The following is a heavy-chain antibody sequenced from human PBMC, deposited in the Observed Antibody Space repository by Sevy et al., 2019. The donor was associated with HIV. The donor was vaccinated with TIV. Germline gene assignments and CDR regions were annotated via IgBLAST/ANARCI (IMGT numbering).Heavy chain of an antibody. CDR2: IHHSGNS. Sequence: SETLSLTCRVSGVSISSDYWSWIRQPPGKEPEWIGYIHHSGNSNYKTSLKSRVTMSVDTSKNQFSLNLRSVSAADTAVYYCARSVAANYMDVWGKGTTVTVFS. CDR1: GVSISSDY. V-gene: IGHV4-59*01. J-gene: IGHJ6*03. D-gene: IGHD1-26*01. CDR3: ARSVAANYMDV.